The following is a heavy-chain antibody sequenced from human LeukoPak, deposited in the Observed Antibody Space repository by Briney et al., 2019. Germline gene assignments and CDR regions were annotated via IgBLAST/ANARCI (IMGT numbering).Heavy chain of an antibody. CDR2: ISVGSKTI. CDR3: ARDIDY. Sequence: GGSMRLSCAASGFTFSTYRMNWVRQPPGKGLEWVSYISVGSKTIYYADSVKGRFTISRDDAKNSLYLQMNSLRDEDTAMYYCARDIDYWGQGTLVTVSS. CDR1: GFTFSTYR. J-gene: IGHJ4*02. V-gene: IGHV3-48*02.